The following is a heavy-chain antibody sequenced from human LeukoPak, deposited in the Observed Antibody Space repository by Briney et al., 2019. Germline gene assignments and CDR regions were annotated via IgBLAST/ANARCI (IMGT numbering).Heavy chain of an antibody. J-gene: IGHJ3*02. Sequence: SETLSLTCTVSGGSVSSGSYYWSWIRQPPGKGLEWIGYIYYSGSTNYNPSLKSRVTISVDTSKNQFSLKLSSVTAADTAVYYCARQQLVRRPDAFDIWGQGTMVTVSS. CDR3: ARQQLVRRPDAFDI. CDR2: IYYSGST. D-gene: IGHD6-13*01. CDR1: GGSVSSGSYY. V-gene: IGHV4-61*01.